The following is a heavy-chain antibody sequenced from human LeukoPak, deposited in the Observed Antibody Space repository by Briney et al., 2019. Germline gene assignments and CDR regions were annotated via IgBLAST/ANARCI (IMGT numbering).Heavy chain of an antibody. D-gene: IGHD2/OR15-2a*01. J-gene: IGHJ5*02. CDR1: GLTFSSHG. CDR3: AKDRENNWFDP. V-gene: IGHV3-30*02. Sequence: GGSLRLSXAASGLTFSSHGMHWVRQAPGKGLEWVAFIRNDGSNKYYGDSVKGRFTISRDNSKNTLYLQMNSLRAEDTAVYYCAKDRENNWFDPWGQGTLVTVSS. CDR2: IRNDGSNK.